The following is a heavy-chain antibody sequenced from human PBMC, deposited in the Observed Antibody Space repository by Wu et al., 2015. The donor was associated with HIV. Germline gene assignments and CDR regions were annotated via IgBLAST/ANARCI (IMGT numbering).Heavy chain of an antibody. CDR1: GYSFTGYF. J-gene: IGHJ6*03. D-gene: IGHD3-16*01. CDR2: IIPIFGTA. Sequence: QVQLVQSGAELKKPGASVKVSCKASGYSFTGYFVHWVRQAPGQGLEWMGGIIPIFGTANYAQKFQGRVTITADESTSTAYMELSSLRSEDTAGYYCARVSIRGGYYYHMDVWGKGTTVTVSS. CDR3: ARVSIRGGYYYHMDV. V-gene: IGHV1-69*01.